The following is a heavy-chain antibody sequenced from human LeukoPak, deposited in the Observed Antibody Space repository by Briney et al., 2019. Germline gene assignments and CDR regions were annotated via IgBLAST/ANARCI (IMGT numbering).Heavy chain of an antibody. CDR1: GFTFSSYG. V-gene: IGHV3-33*01. J-gene: IGHJ3*02. D-gene: IGHD3-22*01. Sequence: GGSLRLYCAASGFTFSSYGMHWVRQAPGKGLEWVAVIWYDGSNKYYADSVKGRFTISRDNSKNTLYLQMNSLRAEDTAVYYCARGSDYYYDSSGYYLHDAFDIWGQGTMVTVSS. CDR2: IWYDGSNK. CDR3: ARGSDYYYDSSGYYLHDAFDI.